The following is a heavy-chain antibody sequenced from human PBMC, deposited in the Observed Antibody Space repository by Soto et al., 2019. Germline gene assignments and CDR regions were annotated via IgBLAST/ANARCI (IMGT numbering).Heavy chain of an antibody. J-gene: IGHJ4*02. CDR2: IYSGGST. CDR1: GFTVSSNY. V-gene: IGHV3-66*01. Sequence: EVQLVESGGGLVQPGGSLRLSCAASGFTVSSNYMSWVRQAPGKGLEWVSVIYSGGSTSYADSVKGRFTISRDNSKNTLYLQMNSLRAEDTAVYYCARAGRWLGLYYFDYWGQGTLVTVSS. D-gene: IGHD6-19*01. CDR3: ARAGRWLGLYYFDY.